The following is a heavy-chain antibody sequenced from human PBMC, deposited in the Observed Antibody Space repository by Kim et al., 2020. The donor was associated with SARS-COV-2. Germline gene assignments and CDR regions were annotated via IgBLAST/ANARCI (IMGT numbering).Heavy chain of an antibody. CDR3: ARDRGGYYYYGMDV. CDR1: GGSISSYY. CDR2: IYYSGST. V-gene: IGHV4-59*13. J-gene: IGHJ6*02. Sequence: SETLSLTCTVSGGSISSYYWSWIRQPPGKGLEWIGYIYYSGSTNYNPSLKSRVTISVDTSKNQFSLKLSSVTAADTAVYYCARDRGGYYYYGMDVWGQGTTVTVSS.